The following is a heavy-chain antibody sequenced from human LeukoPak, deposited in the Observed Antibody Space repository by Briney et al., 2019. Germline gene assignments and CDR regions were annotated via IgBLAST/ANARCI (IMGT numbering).Heavy chain of an antibody. CDR3: ASSPPRDYYGSGVSD. D-gene: IGHD3-10*01. Sequence: GASVKVSCKASGGTFSSYAISWVRQAPGQGLEWMGRIIPIFGTANYAQKFQGRVTITRNESTSTAYMELSSLRSEDTAVYYCASSPPRDYYGSGVSDWGQRTLVTVSS. CDR1: GGTFSSYA. CDR2: IIPIFGTA. V-gene: IGHV1-69*05. J-gene: IGHJ4*02.